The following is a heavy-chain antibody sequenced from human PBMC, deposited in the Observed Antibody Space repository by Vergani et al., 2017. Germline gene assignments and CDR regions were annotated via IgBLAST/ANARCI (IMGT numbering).Heavy chain of an antibody. V-gene: IGHV3-30*18. CDR1: GFTFSSYG. D-gene: IGHD3-10*01. J-gene: IGHJ4*02. CDR3: ANLFSSRPGPGFGY. Sequence: QVQLVESGGGVVQPGRSLRLSCAASGFTFSSYGMHWVRQAPGKGLEWVAVISYDGSNKYYADSVKGRFTISRDNSKNTLYLQMNSLRAEDTAVYYCANLFSSRPGPGFGYWGQGTLVTVSS. CDR2: ISYDGSNK.